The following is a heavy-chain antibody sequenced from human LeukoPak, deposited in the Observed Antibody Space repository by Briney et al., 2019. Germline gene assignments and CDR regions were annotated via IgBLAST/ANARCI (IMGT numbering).Heavy chain of an antibody. CDR3: VRDTCGCGSGWQLYWYFDL. D-gene: IGHD6-19*01. V-gene: IGHV1-69*13. CDR1: GGTFSSYA. Sequence: GASVKVSCKASGGTFSSYAISWVRQAPGQGLEWMGGIIPIFGTANYAQKFQGRVTITADESTSTAYMELSSLRAEDTAVYYCVRDTCGCGSGWQLYWYFDLWGRGTLVTVSS. CDR2: IIPIFGTA. J-gene: IGHJ2*01.